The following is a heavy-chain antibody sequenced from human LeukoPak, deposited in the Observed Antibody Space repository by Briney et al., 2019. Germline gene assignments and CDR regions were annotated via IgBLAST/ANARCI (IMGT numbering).Heavy chain of an antibody. D-gene: IGHD4-23*01. J-gene: IGHJ5*02. CDR2: INPSGGST. CDR1: GYTFTSYY. Sequence: GASVKVSCKASGYTFTSYYMHWVRQAPGQGLEWMGIINPSGGSTSYAQKFQGRVTMTRDMSTSTVYMELSSLRSEDTAVYYCARDRLPMTTVVHNWFDPWGQGTLVTVSS. V-gene: IGHV1-46*01. CDR3: ARDRLPMTTVVHNWFDP.